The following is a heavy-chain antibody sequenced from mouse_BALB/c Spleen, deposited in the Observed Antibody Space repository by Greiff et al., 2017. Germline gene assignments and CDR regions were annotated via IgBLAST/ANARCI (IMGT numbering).Heavy chain of an antibody. D-gene: IGHD2-3*01. V-gene: IGHV1-87*01. CDR1: GYTFTSYW. J-gene: IGHJ3*01. CDR3: ARGDGYYVAAY. CDR2: IYPGDGAT. Sequence: VQLVESGAELARPGASGKLSCKASGYTFTSYWMQWVKQRPGQGLEWIGAIYPGDGATRYTQKFKGKATLTADKSSSTAYMQLSSLASEDSAVYYCARGDGYYVAAYWGQGTLVTVSA.